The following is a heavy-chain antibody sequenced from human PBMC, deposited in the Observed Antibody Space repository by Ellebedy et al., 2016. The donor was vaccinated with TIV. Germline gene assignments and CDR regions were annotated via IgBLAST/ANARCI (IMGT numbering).Heavy chain of an antibody. CDR1: GFAFGSYW. J-gene: IGHJ4*02. CDR2: MNTDGSSI. CDR3: ARGGLPAAKDF. D-gene: IGHD2-2*01. Sequence: GGSLRLSCAASGFAFGSYWMHWVRQAPGKGLVWVSRMNTDGSSISYADSVKGRFTISRDNAKNTLYLQMNSLRAEDTAVYYCARGGLPAAKDFWGQGTLVTVSS. V-gene: IGHV3-74*01.